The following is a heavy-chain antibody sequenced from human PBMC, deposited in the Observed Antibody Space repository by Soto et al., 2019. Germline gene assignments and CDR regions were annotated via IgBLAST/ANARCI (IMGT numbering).Heavy chain of an antibody. D-gene: IGHD3-10*01. CDR2: IYHSGST. CDR1: CFSISSAYY. Sequence: SETLSLTCAFSCFSISSAYYWGWIRQPPGKGLEWIGSIYHSGSTYYNPSLKSRVTISLDTSKNRFSLRLSSVTAADTAVYYCASPSGSGSPTLDYWGQGTLVTVSS. V-gene: IGHV4-38-2*01. J-gene: IGHJ4*02. CDR3: ASPSGSGSPTLDY.